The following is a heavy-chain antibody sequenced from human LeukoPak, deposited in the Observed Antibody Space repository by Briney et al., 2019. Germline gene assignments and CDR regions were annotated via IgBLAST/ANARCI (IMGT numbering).Heavy chain of an antibody. J-gene: IGHJ4*02. CDR2: MNPNSGNT. D-gene: IGHD3-9*01. V-gene: IGHV1-8*02. CDR1: GGTFSSYA. Sequence: ASVKVSCKASGGTFSSYAISWVRQAPGQGLEWMGWMNPNSGNTGYAQKFQGRVTMTRNTSISTAYMELSSLRSEDTAVYYCARVDLLNPPDYWGQGTLVTVSS. CDR3: ARVDLLNPPDY.